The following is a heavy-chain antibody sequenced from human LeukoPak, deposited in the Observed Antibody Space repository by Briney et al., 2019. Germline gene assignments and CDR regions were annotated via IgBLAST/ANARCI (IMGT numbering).Heavy chain of an antibody. CDR1: GGSISSSSYY. Sequence: SETLSLTCTVSGGSISSSSYYWGWIRQPPGKGLEWIGSIYYSGSTYYNPSLKSRVTISVDTSKNQFSLKLSSVTAADTAVYYCARGWSTGDYWGQGTLVTVSS. CDR3: ARGWSTGDY. CDR2: IYYSGST. J-gene: IGHJ4*02. D-gene: IGHD6-13*01. V-gene: IGHV4-39*07.